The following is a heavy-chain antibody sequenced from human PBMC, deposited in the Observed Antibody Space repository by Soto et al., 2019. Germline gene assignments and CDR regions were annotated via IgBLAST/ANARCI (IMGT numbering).Heavy chain of an antibody. Sequence: PSETLSLTCTVSGGSISSGGYYWSWIRQPPGKGLEWIGSIYYSGSTYYNPSLKSRVTISVDTSKNQFSLKLSSVTAADTAVYYCARVMYYYDSSGYMDVWGQGTTVTAP. D-gene: IGHD3-22*01. CDR2: IYYSGST. CDR3: ARVMYYYDSSGYMDV. V-gene: IGHV4-39*01. J-gene: IGHJ6*02. CDR1: GGSISSGGYY.